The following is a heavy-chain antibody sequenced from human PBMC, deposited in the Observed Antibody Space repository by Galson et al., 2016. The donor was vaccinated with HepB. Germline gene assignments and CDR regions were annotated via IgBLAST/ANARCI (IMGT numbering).Heavy chain of an antibody. D-gene: IGHD5-18*01. CDR1: GYTFTGYF. CDR3: ARDLGRENSYHFDY. V-gene: IGHV1-2*06. Sequence: SVKVSCKASGYTFTGYFMHWVRQAPGQGLEWVGRIYPYTGDTKYAQKFQGRVTMTRDTSINTVYMDLSRLRSDDTAVYYCARDLGRENSYHFDYWGQGTLVTVSS. CDR2: IYPYTGDT. J-gene: IGHJ4*03.